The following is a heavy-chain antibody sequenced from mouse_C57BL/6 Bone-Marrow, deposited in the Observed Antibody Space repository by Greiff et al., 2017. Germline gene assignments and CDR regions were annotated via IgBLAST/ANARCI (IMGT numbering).Heavy chain of an antibody. Sequence: EVKLEESGGGLVQPGGSLKLSCAASGFTFSDYGMAWVRQAPRKGPEWVAFISNLAYSIYYADTVTGRFTLSRENAKNTLYLEMSSLRSEDTAMYYGARRAGTHYAMDYWGQGTSVTVSS. CDR1: GFTFSDYG. CDR2: ISNLAYSI. CDR3: ARRAGTHYAMDY. V-gene: IGHV5-15*04. J-gene: IGHJ4*01. D-gene: IGHD4-1*01.